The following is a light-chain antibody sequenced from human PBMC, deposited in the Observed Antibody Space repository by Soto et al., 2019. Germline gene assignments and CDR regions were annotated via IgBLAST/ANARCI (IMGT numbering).Light chain of an antibody. Sequence: EIVLTQSPAILSVSPGERATHSCRASQSISRSLAWYQQKPGQAPRLLISDASTRATGIPARFSGSGSGTEFTLTISSLQSEDFALYYCHQYNSWPPGTFGQGTKVDIK. V-gene: IGKV3-15*01. CDR1: QSISRS. CDR2: DAS. CDR3: HQYNSWPPGT. J-gene: IGKJ2*01.